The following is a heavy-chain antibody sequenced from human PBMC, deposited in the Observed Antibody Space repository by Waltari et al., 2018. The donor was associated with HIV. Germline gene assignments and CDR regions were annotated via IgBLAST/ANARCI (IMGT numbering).Heavy chain of an antibody. D-gene: IGHD1-26*01. Sequence: QVHLAQSGAEVKQPGASVKVSCKVSGSKLTDLSMHWVRQAPGKGLEWVGRSDGEIDEQTLYGQGLRGRVTLTEDRATDTAYMEVSGLMSEDTAIYYCATQRVWSSGNYHFDYWGQGTLVTVS. CDR2: SDGEIDEQT. V-gene: IGHV1-24*01. CDR3: ATQRVWSSGNYHFDY. CDR1: GSKLTDLS. J-gene: IGHJ4*01.